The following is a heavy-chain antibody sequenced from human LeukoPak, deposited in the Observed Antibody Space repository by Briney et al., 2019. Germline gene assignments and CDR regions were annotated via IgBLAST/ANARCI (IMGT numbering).Heavy chain of an antibody. CDR2: IFYNGNT. V-gene: IGHV4-59*01. Sequence: PSETLSLTCTVSGGSISPYYWSWIRQPPGKGLEWTAYIFYNGNTNYNPSLKSRVTISIDTSKNQFTLKLSSVTAVDTAVYYCARGGNSYVGHWGQGTLVTVSS. CDR1: GGSISPYY. D-gene: IGHD5-18*01. CDR3: ARGGNSYVGH. J-gene: IGHJ5*02.